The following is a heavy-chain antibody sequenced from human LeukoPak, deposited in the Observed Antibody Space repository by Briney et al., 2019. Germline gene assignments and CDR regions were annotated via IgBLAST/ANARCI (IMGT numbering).Heavy chain of an antibody. D-gene: IGHD5-12*01. CDR2: ISGAGVTT. V-gene: IGHV3-23*01. Sequence: GGSLRLSCAASGFTFSSYDMSGGRQAPGKGLEWVAYISGAGVTTDYADSVKGRFTISRDNSKNTMYLQMSSLRAEDTAVYYCAKDLVATTYRDAFDIWGQGTMVTVSS. J-gene: IGHJ3*02. CDR3: AKDLVATTYRDAFDI. CDR1: GFTFSSYD.